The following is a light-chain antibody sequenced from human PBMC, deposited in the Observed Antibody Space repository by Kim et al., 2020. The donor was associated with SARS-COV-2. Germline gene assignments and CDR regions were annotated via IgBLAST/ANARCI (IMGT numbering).Light chain of an antibody. CDR2: EDK. Sequence: NFMLTQPHSVSESPGKTVTISCTRSSGSIADTYVHWYQQRPGSSPTTVIYEDKQRPSGVPDRFSGSIDGSSNSASLTISGLKTEDEADYYCQSSDITKRWVFGGGTQLPVL. CDR3: QSSDITKRWV. V-gene: IGLV6-57*01. CDR1: SGSIADTY. J-gene: IGLJ3*02.